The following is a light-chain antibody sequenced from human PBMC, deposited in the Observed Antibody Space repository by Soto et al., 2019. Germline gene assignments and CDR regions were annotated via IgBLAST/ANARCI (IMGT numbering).Light chain of an antibody. V-gene: IGKV3-20*01. Sequence: EIVLTQSPGTLSLSPGQRVSLSYRASQSVSSTYLAWYQQKPGQATRLLIYGAAYRATGIPDRFSGSGSGTDFTLTISRLEPEDFAVYYCQHYGSSPPYTFGQGTKLEIK. CDR1: QSVSSTY. CDR3: QHYGSSPPYT. J-gene: IGKJ2*01. CDR2: GAA.